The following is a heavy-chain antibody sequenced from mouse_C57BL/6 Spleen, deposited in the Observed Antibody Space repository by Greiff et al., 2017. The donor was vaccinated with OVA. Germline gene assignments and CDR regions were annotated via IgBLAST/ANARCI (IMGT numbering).Heavy chain of an antibody. V-gene: IGHV1-59*01. CDR1: GYTFTSYW. J-gene: IGHJ2*01. CDR2: IDPSDSYT. CDR3: ARPSYGSSPWYFDY. Sequence: QVQLQQPGAELVRPGTSLKLSCKASGYTFTSYWMHWVKQRPGQGLEWIGVIDPSDSYTNYNQKFKGKATLTVDTSSSTAYMQLSSLTSEDSAVYYCARPSYGSSPWYFDYWGQGTTLTVSS. D-gene: IGHD1-1*01.